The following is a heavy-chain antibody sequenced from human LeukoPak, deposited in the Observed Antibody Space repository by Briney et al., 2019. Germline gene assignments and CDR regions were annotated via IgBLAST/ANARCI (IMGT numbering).Heavy chain of an antibody. CDR3: AREGLLWFGELSGLDP. Sequence: GRSLRLSCAASGFTFSSYAMHWVRQAPGKGLEWVAVISYDGSNKYYADSVKGRFTISRDNSKNTLYLQMNSLRAEDTAVYYCAREGLLWFGELSGLDPWGQGTLVTVSS. CDR1: GFTFSSYA. V-gene: IGHV3-30-3*01. D-gene: IGHD3-10*01. J-gene: IGHJ5*02. CDR2: ISYDGSNK.